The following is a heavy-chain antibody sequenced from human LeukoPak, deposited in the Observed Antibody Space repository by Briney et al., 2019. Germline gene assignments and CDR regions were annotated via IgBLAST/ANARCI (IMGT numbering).Heavy chain of an antibody. CDR2: ISGSGGST. V-gene: IGHV3-23*01. J-gene: IGHJ6*04. D-gene: IGHD3-10*01. Sequence: GGSLRLSCAASGFTFSSYAMSWVRQAPGKGLEWVSAISGSGGSTYYADSVKGRFTISRDNSKNTLYLQMNSLRAEDTAVYYCAKVITMVRGVILYYSGRDVWVKGPTVTVSS. CDR1: GFTFSSYA. CDR3: AKVITMVRGVILYYSGRDV.